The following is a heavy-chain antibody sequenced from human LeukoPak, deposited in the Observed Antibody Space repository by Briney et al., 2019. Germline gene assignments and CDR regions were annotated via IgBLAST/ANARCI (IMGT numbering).Heavy chain of an antibody. V-gene: IGHV3-23*01. Sequence: GGSLRLSCAASGFTFSSYDMTWVRQTPGKGLEWVALISRSGGTTYYADSVKGRFTISRDNSKNTLYLQMNSLRAEDTAEYYCAKRGGTESFYYFYYMDVWGKGTTVTVSS. CDR1: GFTFSSYD. CDR3: AKRGGTESFYYFYYMDV. J-gene: IGHJ6*03. D-gene: IGHD2-15*01. CDR2: ISRSGGTT.